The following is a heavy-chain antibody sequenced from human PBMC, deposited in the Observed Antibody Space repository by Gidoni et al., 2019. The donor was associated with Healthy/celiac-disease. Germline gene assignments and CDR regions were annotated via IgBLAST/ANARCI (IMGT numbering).Heavy chain of an antibody. V-gene: IGHV4-39*07. Sequence: QLQLQESGPGLVKPSETLSLTCTVSGRSISSSSYYWGWIRQPPGKGLEWIGSIYYSGSTYYNPSLKSRVTISVDTSKNQFSLKLSSVTAADTAVYYCARVPRYQLLYYNWFDPWGQGTLVTVSS. D-gene: IGHD2-2*02. CDR1: GRSISSSSYY. CDR2: IYYSGST. J-gene: IGHJ5*02. CDR3: ARVPRYQLLYYNWFDP.